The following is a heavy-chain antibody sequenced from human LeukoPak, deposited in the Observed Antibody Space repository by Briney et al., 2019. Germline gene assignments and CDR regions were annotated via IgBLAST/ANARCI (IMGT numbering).Heavy chain of an antibody. CDR2: ISGSGDST. D-gene: IGHD3-10*02. Sequence: PGGSLRLSCAASGFTFSSYAVSWVRQAPGKGLEWVSGISGSGDSTHYADSVKGRFTISRDNSKNTLYLQMNSLTDEDTAVYYCAKTLSVRWVRQYDSWGQGVLVTVSS. CDR3: AKTLSVRWVRQYDS. CDR1: GFTFSSYA. J-gene: IGHJ5*01. V-gene: IGHV3-23*01.